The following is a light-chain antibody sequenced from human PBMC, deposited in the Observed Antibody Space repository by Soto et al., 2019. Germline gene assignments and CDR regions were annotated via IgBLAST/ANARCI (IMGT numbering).Light chain of an antibody. V-gene: IGKV3D-20*02. CDR1: QSVSSSY. J-gene: IGKJ1*01. CDR2: GAS. Sequence: EIVLTQSPGTLSLSPGERATLSCRASQSVSSSYLAWYQQKPGQAPRLLIYGASSRATGIPDRFSGSGSGTDFTLTISSLEPEDFAVYYCQQRSNWPRTFGQGT. CDR3: QQRSNWPRT.